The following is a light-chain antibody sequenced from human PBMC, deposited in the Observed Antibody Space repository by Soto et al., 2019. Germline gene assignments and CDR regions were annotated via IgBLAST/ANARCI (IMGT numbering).Light chain of an antibody. CDR3: QQYGSSPTWT. CDR2: GAS. Sequence: EIVMTKSPATLSMSPGARAPLSCRASQSVSSNLAWYQQNPGQAPRLLIYGASTRATGIPARFSGSGSGTDFTLTISRLEPEDFAVYYCQQYGSSPTWTFGQGTKVDI. J-gene: IGKJ1*01. CDR1: QSVSSN. V-gene: IGKV3-20*01.